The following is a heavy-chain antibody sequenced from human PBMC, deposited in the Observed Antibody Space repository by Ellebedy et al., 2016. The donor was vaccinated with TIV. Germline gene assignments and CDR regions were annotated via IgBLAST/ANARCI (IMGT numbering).Heavy chain of an antibody. D-gene: IGHD6-19*01. V-gene: IGHV1-69*13. CDR2: VIPIIGAV. CDR1: GDILSSSA. CDR3: VRIEDGGWALDH. J-gene: IGHJ4*02. Sequence: AASVKVSCKASGDILSSSAISWVRQAPGQGLEWMGGVIPIIGAVNYAQDFQGRVTITADAFTYTSHMLLSSLRSDDTAIYYCVRIEDGGWALDHWGQGTLVTVSS.